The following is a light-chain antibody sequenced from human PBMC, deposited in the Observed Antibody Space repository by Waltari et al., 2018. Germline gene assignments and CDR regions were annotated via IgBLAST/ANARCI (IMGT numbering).Light chain of an antibody. CDR2: DVS. CDR3: FSYAGGYSWL. Sequence: QSALTQPRSVSGSPGQSVTISCTGTSSDVGGYNYVSWYQQHPVKAPNLMIYDVSKRPSGVPGRFSGSKSGNPASLTISGLQAEDEADYYCFSYAGGYSWLFGGGTKLTVL. J-gene: IGLJ3*02. V-gene: IGLV2-11*01. CDR1: SSDVGGYNY.